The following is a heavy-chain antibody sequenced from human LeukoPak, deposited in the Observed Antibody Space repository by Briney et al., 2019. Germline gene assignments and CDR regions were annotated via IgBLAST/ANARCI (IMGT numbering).Heavy chain of an antibody. V-gene: IGHV3-33*08. J-gene: IGHJ1*01. CDR2: IWYGGSNK. CDR1: GFTFSSYG. D-gene: IGHD3-22*01. Sequence: GGSLRLSCAASGFTFSSYGMHWVRQAPGKGLEWVAVIWYGGSNKYYADSVKGRFTISRDNSKNTLYLQMNSLRAEDTAVYYCARGKYDSSPFLQHWGQGTLVTVSS. CDR3: ARGKYDSSPFLQH.